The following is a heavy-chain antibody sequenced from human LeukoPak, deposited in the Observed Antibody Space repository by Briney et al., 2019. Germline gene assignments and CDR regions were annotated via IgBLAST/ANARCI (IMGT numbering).Heavy chain of an antibody. Sequence: SETLSLTCTVSGGSISSYYWSWIRQPAGKGLEWIGRIYTSGSTNYNPSLKSRVTMSVDTSKNQFSLKLSSVTAADTAAYYCARGRFMGFRGGWFDPWGQGTLVTVSS. CDR2: IYTSGST. CDR1: GGSISSYY. J-gene: IGHJ5*02. V-gene: IGHV4-4*07. CDR3: ARGRFMGFRGGWFDP. D-gene: IGHD1-26*01.